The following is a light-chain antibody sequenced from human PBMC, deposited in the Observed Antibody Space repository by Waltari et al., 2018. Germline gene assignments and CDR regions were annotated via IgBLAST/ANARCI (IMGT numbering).Light chain of an antibody. CDR2: YDS. CDR3: LVWHSTTDHHGL. V-gene: IGLV3-21*04. Sequence: SYVVTQLPSVSVAPGETARINCGGANIGSKSVHWYQKRPGHAPVLVISYDSDRPSGKPELFSSSNSGNTATLTISWVEADDEADYYCLVWHSTTDHHGLFGGGTKLTVL. J-gene: IGLJ2*01. CDR1: NIGSKS.